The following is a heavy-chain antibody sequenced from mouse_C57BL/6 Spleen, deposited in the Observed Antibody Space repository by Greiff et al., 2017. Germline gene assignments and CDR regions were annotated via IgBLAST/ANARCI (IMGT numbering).Heavy chain of an antibody. D-gene: IGHD1-1*01. V-gene: IGHV8-12*01. Sequence: QVTLKECGPGILQSSQTLSLTCSFSGFSLSTSGMGVSWIRQPSGKGLEWLAHIYWDDDKRYNPSLKSRLTISKDTSSNQVFLKITSVDTADTATYYCARYGSSYDYAMDYWGQGTSVTVSS. CDR2: IYWDDDK. CDR3: ARYGSSYDYAMDY. J-gene: IGHJ4*01. CDR1: GFSLSTSGMG.